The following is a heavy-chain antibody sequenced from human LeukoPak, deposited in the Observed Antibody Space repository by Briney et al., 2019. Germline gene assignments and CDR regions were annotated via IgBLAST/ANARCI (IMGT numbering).Heavy chain of an antibody. D-gene: IGHD4-11*01. J-gene: IGHJ6*02. CDR3: ARDPYDYSNYYYYGMDV. Sequence: ETLSLTCTVSGGSISSSSYYWGWIRQPPGKGLEWIGYIYYSGSTNYNPSLKSRVTISVDTSKNQFSLKLSSVTAADTAVYYCARDPYDYSNYYYYGMDVWGQGTTVTVSS. CDR1: GGSISSSSYY. V-gene: IGHV4-61*05. CDR2: IYYSGST.